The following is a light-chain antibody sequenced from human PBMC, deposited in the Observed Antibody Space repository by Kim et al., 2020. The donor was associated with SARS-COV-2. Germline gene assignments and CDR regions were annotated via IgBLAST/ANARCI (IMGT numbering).Light chain of an antibody. CDR3: QSYDDNIWV. Sequence: NFMLTQSHSVSESPGKTVIISCTRGSGSIVSDFVQWFQQRPGSSPTTVIYEDHKRPSGVPDRFSGSVDSSSNSASFTISGLRTEDEADYYCQSYDDNIWVFGGGTQLTVL. J-gene: IGLJ3*02. CDR1: SGSIVSDF. CDR2: EDH. V-gene: IGLV6-57*01.